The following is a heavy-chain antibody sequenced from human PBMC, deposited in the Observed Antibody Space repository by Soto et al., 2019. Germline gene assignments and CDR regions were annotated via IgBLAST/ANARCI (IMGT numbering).Heavy chain of an antibody. D-gene: IGHD7-27*01. Sequence: EVQLLESGGDLVQPGGSLRLSCAASGFTFAYYAMSWVRQGPGQGLEWVSAISGSADSTYYADSVKGRFTISRDNSKNTLYLQMNRLSGEDTALYYFAKLVETNWGFGPHNWFDPRGQRTLVTVSS. CDR3: AKLVETNWGFGPHNWFDP. CDR2: ISGSADST. V-gene: IGHV3-23*01. J-gene: IGHJ5*02. CDR1: GFTFAYYA.